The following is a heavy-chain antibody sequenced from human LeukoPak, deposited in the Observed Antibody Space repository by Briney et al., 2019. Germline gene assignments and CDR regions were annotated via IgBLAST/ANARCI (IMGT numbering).Heavy chain of an antibody. V-gene: IGHV1-18*01. D-gene: IGHD2-2*01. CDR1: VYTFSNFG. Sequence: GASVNVSCKTSVYTFSNFGINWVRQAPGQGLEWMGWISGNNDNPNYGQKFQGRFTVTTDSSTSTAYMELRNLRFDDTAVYYCARDGTSTDDYWGQGTLVTVSS. CDR3: ARDGTSTDDY. CDR2: ISGNNDNP. J-gene: IGHJ4*02.